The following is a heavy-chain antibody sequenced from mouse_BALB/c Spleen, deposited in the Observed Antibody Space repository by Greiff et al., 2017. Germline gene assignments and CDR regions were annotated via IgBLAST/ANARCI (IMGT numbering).Heavy chain of an antibody. Sequence: VQLQQSGAELVKPGASVKLSCTASGFNIKDTYMHWVKQRPEQGLEWIGRIDPANGNTKYDPKFQGKATITADTSSNTAYLQLSSLTSEDTAVYYCARETTAKGYAMDYWGQGTSVTFSS. J-gene: IGHJ4*01. V-gene: IGHV14-3*02. CDR3: ARETTAKGYAMDY. CDR2: IDPANGNT. D-gene: IGHD1-2*01. CDR1: GFNIKDTY.